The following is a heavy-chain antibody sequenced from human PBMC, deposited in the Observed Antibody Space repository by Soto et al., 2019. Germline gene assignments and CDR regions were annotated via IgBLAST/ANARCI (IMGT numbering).Heavy chain of an antibody. CDR1: GYTFTGYS. J-gene: IGHJ5*02. D-gene: IGHD5-18*01. CDR3: ARGVVDTAPFGP. V-gene: IGHV1-2*02. CDR2: INPNSGNT. Sequence: QVQLVQSGAEVKKPGASVKVSCKASGYTFTGYSMHWVRQAPGQGLEWTGWINPNSGNTKYVQMLQGRVIMTRDTSIRTAYTELSRLTSDDTAVYSCARGVVDTAPFGPCGQGTLVTVSS.